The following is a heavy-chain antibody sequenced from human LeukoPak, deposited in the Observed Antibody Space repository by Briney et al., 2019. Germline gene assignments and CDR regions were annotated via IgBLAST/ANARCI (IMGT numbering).Heavy chain of an antibody. CDR2: INAGNGNT. J-gene: IGHJ4*02. Sequence: ASVKVSCKASGYIFTDYAINWVRQAPGERLEWMGWINAGNGNTKYSQKFQGRVTITRDRSASTAYMELNSLRSEDTAVYYCARGRWSTTTASYYFDSRGQGSLVTVS. CDR3: ARGRWSTTTASYYFDS. CDR1: GYIFTDYA. V-gene: IGHV1-3*01. D-gene: IGHD5/OR15-5a*01.